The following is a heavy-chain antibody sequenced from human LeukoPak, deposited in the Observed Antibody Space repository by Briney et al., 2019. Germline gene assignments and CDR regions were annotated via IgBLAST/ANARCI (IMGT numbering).Heavy chain of an antibody. CDR2: ISSSGSTI. V-gene: IGHV3-11*01. D-gene: IGHD2-21*02. J-gene: IGHJ4*02. Sequence: GGSLRLSCAASGLTFSDYYMSWIRQAPGKGLEWVSYISSSGSTIYYADSVKGRFTISRDNAKNSLYLQMNSLRAEVTAVYYCARDFDTVVTHYWGQGTLVTVSS. CDR1: GLTFSDYY. CDR3: ARDFDTVVTHY.